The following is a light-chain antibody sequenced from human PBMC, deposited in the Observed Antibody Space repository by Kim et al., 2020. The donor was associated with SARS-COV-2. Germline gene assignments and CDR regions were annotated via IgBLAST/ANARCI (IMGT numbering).Light chain of an antibody. CDR1: QSVSTN. Sequence: EIVLTQSPATLSVSPGERATLSCRAGQSVSTNVAWYQQKPGQAPRLLIYDTSRRATGIPARFSGDGSGTEFTLSISSLQSEDFALYYCQQYNDWVWTFGQGTKVDIK. CDR2: DTS. J-gene: IGKJ1*01. V-gene: IGKV3-15*01. CDR3: QQYNDWVWT.